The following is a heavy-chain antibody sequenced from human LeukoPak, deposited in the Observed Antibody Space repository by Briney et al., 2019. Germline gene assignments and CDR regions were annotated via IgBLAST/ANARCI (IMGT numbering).Heavy chain of an antibody. CDR2: MSSDGSST. CDR3: AIVSRSSGRGYFDY. Sequence: PGGSLRLSCAASGFPFSNYWMHWVRQAPGKGLVWVSRMSSDGSSTSYADSVKDRFTISRDNAKNTLYLQMNSLRAEDAAVYYCAIVSRSSGRGYFDYWGPGTLVTVSS. J-gene: IGHJ4*02. CDR1: GFPFSNYW. D-gene: IGHD6-19*01. V-gene: IGHV3-74*01.